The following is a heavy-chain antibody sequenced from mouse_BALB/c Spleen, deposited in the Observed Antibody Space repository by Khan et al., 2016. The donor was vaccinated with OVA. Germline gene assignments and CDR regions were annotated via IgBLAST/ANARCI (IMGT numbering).Heavy chain of an antibody. CDR3: ARICWGDFDY. V-gene: IGHV3-2*02. CDR2: ISYSGNT. Sequence: VQLKQSGPGLVKPSQSLSLTCTVTGYSITSDYAWNWIRQFPGNKLEWLGFISYSGNTNYNPSLKSRISITRDTSKNQFFLQLNSVTTEDTATYYCARICWGDFDYWGQGTTLTVSS. J-gene: IGHJ2*01. CDR1: GYSITSDYA.